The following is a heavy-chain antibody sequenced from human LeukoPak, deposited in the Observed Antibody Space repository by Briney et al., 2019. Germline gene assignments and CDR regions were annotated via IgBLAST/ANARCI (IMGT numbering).Heavy chain of an antibody. D-gene: IGHD4-23*01. CDR3: AREHALRWSRFDY. CDR2: IYSCGST. Sequence: GGSLRLSCAASGFTVSGNYLSGVRQAPGKGLEGVPVIYSCGSTYYADSVKGRFTISRDNSKNTLYLQMNSLRAEDTAVYYCAREHALRWSRFDYWGQGTLVTVSS. CDR1: GFTVSGNY. V-gene: IGHV3-66*03. J-gene: IGHJ4*02.